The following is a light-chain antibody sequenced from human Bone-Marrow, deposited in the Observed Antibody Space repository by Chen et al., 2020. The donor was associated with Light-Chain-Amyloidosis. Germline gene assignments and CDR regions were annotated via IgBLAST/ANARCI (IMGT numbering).Light chain of an antibody. Sequence: SYVLTQPSSVSVAPGQTATIACGGNNIGSTSVHWYQQTPGQAPLLVVYDDSDRPSEIPERLSGSNSGHTATPTISRVEAGDAAEYYCQVWDRSSDRPVFGGGTKLTVL. CDR3: QVWDRSSDRPV. J-gene: IGLJ3*02. V-gene: IGLV3-21*02. CDR2: DDS. CDR1: NIGSTS.